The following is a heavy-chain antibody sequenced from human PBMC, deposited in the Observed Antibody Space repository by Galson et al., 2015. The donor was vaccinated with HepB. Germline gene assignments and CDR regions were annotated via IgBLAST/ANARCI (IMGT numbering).Heavy chain of an antibody. D-gene: IGHD1-26*01. CDR2: ISVYNDNS. V-gene: IGHV1-18*01. J-gene: IGHJ4*02. CDR1: GYTFSSYG. CDR3: ARDGGRNSFADY. Sequence: SVKVSCKASGYTFSSYGISWVRQAPGQGLEWVGGISVYNDNSDYAQKFQGRVTVTTDISTSTSYMELRSLRSDDTAVYYCARDGGRNSFADYWGQGTLVTVSS.